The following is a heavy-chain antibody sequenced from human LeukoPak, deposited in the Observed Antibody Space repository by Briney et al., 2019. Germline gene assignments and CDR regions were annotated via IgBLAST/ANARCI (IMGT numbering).Heavy chain of an antibody. J-gene: IGHJ4*02. Sequence: SETLSLTCAVSGASISGSGYYLGWIRQPPGKGLEWIGNIYYTGSTYYNASLQSRVTISIDMSKNQFSLRLNSVTAADTAMYYCVKSGGYGLIDYWGQGTLVTVSS. D-gene: IGHD1-26*01. CDR2: IYYTGST. CDR3: VKSGGYGLIDY. V-gene: IGHV4-39*01. CDR1: GASISGSGYY.